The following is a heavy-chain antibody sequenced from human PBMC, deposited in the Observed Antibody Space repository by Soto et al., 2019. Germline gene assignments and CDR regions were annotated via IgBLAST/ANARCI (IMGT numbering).Heavy chain of an antibody. D-gene: IGHD3-10*01. CDR3: ARRGKMVRGVIGDY. J-gene: IGHJ4*02. Sequence: QVQLQQWGAGLLKPSETLSLTCAVYGGSFSGYYWSWIRQPPGKGLEWIGEINHSGSTNYNPSLNRRVTISVDTSKNQFSLKLSSVTAADTAVYYCARRGKMVRGVIGDYWGQGTLVTVSS. V-gene: IGHV4-34*01. CDR2: INHSGST. CDR1: GGSFSGYY.